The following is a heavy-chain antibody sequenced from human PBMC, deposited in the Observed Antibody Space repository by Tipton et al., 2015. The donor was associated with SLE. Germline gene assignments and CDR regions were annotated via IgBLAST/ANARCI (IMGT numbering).Heavy chain of an antibody. J-gene: IGHJ4*02. CDR1: GFTYSGYA. V-gene: IGHV3-30*02. D-gene: IGHD3-16*01. Sequence: QVQLVQSGGGLIQSGGSLRLSCAASGFTYSGYAMHWVRQAPGKGLEWVAFIRADGSNKDYADSVKGRFTISRDNSKNTLYLQMNRLGVEDTAVHYCAGGTGAYFDHWGQGTLVTVSS. CDR3: AGGTGAYFDH. CDR2: IRADGSNK.